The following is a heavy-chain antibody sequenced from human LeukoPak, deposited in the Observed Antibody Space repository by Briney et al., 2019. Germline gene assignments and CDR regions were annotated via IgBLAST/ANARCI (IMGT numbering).Heavy chain of an antibody. CDR2: ISTSGTTI. D-gene: IGHD2-2*01. Sequence: SGGSLRLSCAASGFTFSSYEMNWVRQAPGKGLEWLSYISTSGTTIFYAESLKGRFTISRDNAKNSLWLQMNSLRAEDTAVYYCARRYRSSTSCLLDYWGQGTLVTVSS. CDR3: ARRYRSSTSCLLDY. CDR1: GFTFSSYE. V-gene: IGHV3-48*03. J-gene: IGHJ4*02.